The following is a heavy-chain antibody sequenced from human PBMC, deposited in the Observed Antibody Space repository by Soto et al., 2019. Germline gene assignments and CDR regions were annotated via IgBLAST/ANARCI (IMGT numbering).Heavy chain of an antibody. J-gene: IGHJ4*02. CDR2: ISHLEST. CDR1: GAPISSGGYP. V-gene: IGHV4-30-2*01. Sequence: TLCLSFTVPGAPISSGGYPWSWLRRTSGKGLEWIGYISHLESTYFHPSFKSRLTMSIDRNRNQFSLKLSSVTAADMAVYYVVMGGGPDSFDDWGQGVLVSV. D-gene: IGHD2-15*01. CDR3: VMGGGPDSFDD.